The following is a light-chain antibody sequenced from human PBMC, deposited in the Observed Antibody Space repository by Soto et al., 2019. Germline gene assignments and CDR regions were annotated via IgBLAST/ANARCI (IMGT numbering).Light chain of an antibody. CDR1: SSDIGRYDR. V-gene: IGLV2-18*02. CDR3: STYTSSSRYN. CDR2: EVT. Sequence: QSALTQPPSVSVSPGQSVPISCTGTSSDIGRYDRVSWYQQSPGTAPKLIIYEVTNRPSGVPDRFSGSKSGNTASLTISRLQAEDEADLYCSTYTSSSRYNFGTGTKVTVL. J-gene: IGLJ1*01.